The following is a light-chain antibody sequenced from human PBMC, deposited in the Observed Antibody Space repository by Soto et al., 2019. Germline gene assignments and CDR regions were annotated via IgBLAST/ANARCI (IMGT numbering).Light chain of an antibody. V-gene: IGLV1-44*01. CDR3: AAWDDSLNGWV. Sequence: QSVLTQPPSASGTPGQRVTISCSGSSSNIGSNTVSWYQQFPGTAPKLLIYNNIQRPSGVPDRFSGSKSGTSASLAISGLQSEDEADYYCAAWDDSLNGWVFGGGTKVTVL. J-gene: IGLJ3*02. CDR1: SSNIGSNT. CDR2: NNI.